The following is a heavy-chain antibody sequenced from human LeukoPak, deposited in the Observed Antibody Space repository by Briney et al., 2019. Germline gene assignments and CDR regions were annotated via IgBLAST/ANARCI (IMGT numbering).Heavy chain of an antibody. V-gene: IGHV4-30-4*07. CDR3: ARDMAVLRGVIRPFDY. J-gene: IGHJ4*02. D-gene: IGHD3-10*01. CDR2: IYHSGSA. CDR1: GGSISSGPYS. Sequence: SETLSLTCTVSGGSISSGPYSWAWIRQPLGKGLEWIGYIYHSGSASYNPSLMSRLTISVDTSKNHFSLKLNSMTPADTAVYYCARDMAVLRGVIRPFDYWGQGTRVTVSS.